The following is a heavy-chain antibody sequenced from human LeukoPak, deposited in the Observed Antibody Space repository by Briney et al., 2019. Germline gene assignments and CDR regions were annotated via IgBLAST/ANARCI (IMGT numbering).Heavy chain of an antibody. J-gene: IGHJ5*02. CDR2: ISSNSSTI. D-gene: IGHD6-19*01. Sequence: PGGSLRLSCAASGFTFSSYSMNWVRQAPGKGLEWVSYISSNSSTIYYADSVKGRFTISRDNAKNSLYLQMNSLRAEDTAVYYCAPLPYSSGPNWFDPWGQGTLVTVSS. V-gene: IGHV3-48*01. CDR1: GFTFSSYS. CDR3: APLPYSSGPNWFDP.